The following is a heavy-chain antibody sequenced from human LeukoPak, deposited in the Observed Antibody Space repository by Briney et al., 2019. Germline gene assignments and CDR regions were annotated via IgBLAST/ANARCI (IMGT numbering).Heavy chain of an antibody. CDR3: ARDTLTPPSSSHKYYFDY. CDR1: GFTFSSYG. Sequence: PGGSLRLSCAASGFTFSSYGMSWVRQAPGKGLEWVSSISSSSSYIYYADSVKGRFTISRDNAKNSLYLQMNSLRAEDTAVYYCARDTLTPPSSSHKYYFDYWGQGTLVTVSS. CDR2: ISSSSSYI. V-gene: IGHV3-21*01. D-gene: IGHD6-13*01. J-gene: IGHJ4*02.